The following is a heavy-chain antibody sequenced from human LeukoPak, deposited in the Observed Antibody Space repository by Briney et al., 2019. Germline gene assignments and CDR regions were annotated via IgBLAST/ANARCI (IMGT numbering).Heavy chain of an antibody. D-gene: IGHD2-15*01. V-gene: IGHV3-23*01. J-gene: IGHJ4*02. CDR3: AKDRRPKRGYCSGSSCYVPDYFDY. Sequence: GGSLRLSCAASGFTFSSYGMSWVRQAPGKGLEWVSAISGSGGSTYYADSVKGRFTISRDNFKSTLYLQLNSLRAEDTAVYYCAKDRRPKRGYCSGSSCYVPDYFDYWGQGTLVTVSS. CDR2: ISGSGGST. CDR1: GFTFSSYG.